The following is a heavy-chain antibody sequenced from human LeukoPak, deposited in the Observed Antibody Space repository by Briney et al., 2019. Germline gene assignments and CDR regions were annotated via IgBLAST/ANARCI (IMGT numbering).Heavy chain of an antibody. J-gene: IGHJ5*02. CDR1: GFTFSSYA. V-gene: IGHV3-64D*06. D-gene: IGHD6-13*01. CDR3: VKYSNSCYDP. CDR2: ISSSGGGT. Sequence: GGSLRLSCSASGFTFSSYAMHWVRQAPGKGLEYVSAISSSGGGTYYADSVKGRFAISRDNSKNTLYLQMSSLRAEDTAIYYCVKYSNSCYDPWGQGTLVTVSS.